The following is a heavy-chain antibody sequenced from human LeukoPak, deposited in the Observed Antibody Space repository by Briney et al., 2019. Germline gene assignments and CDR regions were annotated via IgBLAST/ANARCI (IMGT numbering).Heavy chain of an antibody. CDR1: GGSISSYY. Sequence: SETLSLTCTVSGGSISSYYWSWIRQPPGKGLEWIGYIYYSGSTNYNPSLKSRVTISVDTSKNQFSLKLSSVTAVDTAVYYCASTFSSSSSPTWFDPWGQGTLVTVSS. CDR3: ASTFSSSSSPTWFDP. V-gene: IGHV4-59*01. J-gene: IGHJ5*02. CDR2: IYYSGST. D-gene: IGHD6-6*01.